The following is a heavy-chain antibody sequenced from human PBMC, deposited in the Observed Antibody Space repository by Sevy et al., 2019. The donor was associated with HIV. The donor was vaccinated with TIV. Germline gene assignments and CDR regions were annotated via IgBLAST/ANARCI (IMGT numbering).Heavy chain of an antibody. CDR1: GFTFGDYA. CDR2: IRSKAYGGAT. Sequence: GGSLRLSCTASGFTFGDYAMSWVRQAPGKGLEWVGFIRSKAYGGATEYAASVKGRFTISRDDSKSIAYLQMNSLKTEDTAAYYCTREGSSSGYYLDYWGQGTLVTVSS. D-gene: IGHD3-22*01. CDR3: TREGSSSGYYLDY. V-gene: IGHV3-49*04. J-gene: IGHJ4*02.